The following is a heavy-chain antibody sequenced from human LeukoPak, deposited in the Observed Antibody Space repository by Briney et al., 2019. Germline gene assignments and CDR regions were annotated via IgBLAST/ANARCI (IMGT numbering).Heavy chain of an antibody. J-gene: IGHJ3*01. CDR1: GGRFTSNA. Sequence: ASVKVSCKASGGRFTSNAITWVRQAPGQGLEWMGRIIPLLPTTIYAQKFRDRVTITADRSTGTAYMELSSLRSDDTAVYYCARVEGGGGSLDLWGRGTMVTVSS. CDR3: ARVEGGGGSLDL. CDR2: IIPLLPTT. D-gene: IGHD3-16*01. V-gene: IGHV1-69*04.